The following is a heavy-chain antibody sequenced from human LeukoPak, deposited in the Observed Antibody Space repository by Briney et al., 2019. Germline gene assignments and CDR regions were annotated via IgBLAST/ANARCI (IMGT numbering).Heavy chain of an antibody. CDR1: GFAFSSYA. V-gene: IGHV3-64*01. CDR2: ISSNGGST. CDR3: ARDGGIPLKYAFDI. J-gene: IGHJ3*02. Sequence: GGSLRLSCAASGFAFSSYALHWLRQTPGKGLEYVSAISSNGGSTYYANSVKGRFTVSRDNAKNTLYLQMGSLRAEDMAVYYCARDGGIPLKYAFDIWGQGTMVTVSS. D-gene: IGHD3-16*01.